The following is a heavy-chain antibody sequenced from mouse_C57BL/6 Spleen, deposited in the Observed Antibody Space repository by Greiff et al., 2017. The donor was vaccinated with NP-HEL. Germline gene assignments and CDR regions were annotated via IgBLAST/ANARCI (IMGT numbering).Heavy chain of an antibody. CDR3: ARGGGYSYFDY. D-gene: IGHD2-3*01. CDR2: ISDGGSYT. J-gene: IGHJ2*01. CDR1: GFTFSSYA. Sequence: EVQLMESGGGLVKPGGSLKLSCAASGFTFSSYAMSWVRQTPEKRLEWVATISDGGSYTYYPDNVKGRFTISRDNAKNNLYLQMSHLKSEDTAMYYCARGGGYSYFDYWGQGTTLTVSS. V-gene: IGHV5-4*01.